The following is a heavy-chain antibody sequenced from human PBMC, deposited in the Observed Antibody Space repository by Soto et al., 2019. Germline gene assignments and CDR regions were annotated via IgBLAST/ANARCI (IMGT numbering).Heavy chain of an antibody. D-gene: IGHD1-26*01. CDR2: IYYSGST. Sequence: PSETLSLTCTVSGGSISSSSYYWGWIRQPPGKGLEWIGHIYYSGSTNYNPSLKSRVTISVDTSKNQFSLKLSSVTAADTAVYYCARALDPQGQPWELLVEWFDPWGQGTLVTVSS. CDR1: GGSISSSSYY. CDR3: ARALDPQGQPWELLVEWFDP. J-gene: IGHJ5*02. V-gene: IGHV4-61*05.